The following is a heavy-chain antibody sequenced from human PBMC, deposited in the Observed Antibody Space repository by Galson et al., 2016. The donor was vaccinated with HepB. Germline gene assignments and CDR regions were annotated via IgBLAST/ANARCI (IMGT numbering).Heavy chain of an antibody. V-gene: IGHV3-30-3*01. Sequence: SLRLSCAASGFNFRTYAMHWVRQAPGKGLEWAAVISYVGNNKYYAHSVEGRVTISRDNSKNTLYLQMSSLHQGPIGLPPGTLLQEHLWG. CDR2: ISYVGNNK. CDR1: GFNFRTYA. J-gene: IGHJ6*01. CDR3: TLLQEHL.